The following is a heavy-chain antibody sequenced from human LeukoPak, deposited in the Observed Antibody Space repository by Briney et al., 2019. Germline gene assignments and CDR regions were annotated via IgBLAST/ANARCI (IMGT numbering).Heavy chain of an antibody. CDR2: IYYSGST. CDR3: ARQLGRANWFDP. J-gene: IGHJ5*02. Sequence: SETLSLTCTVSGGSISSGGYYWSWIRQHPGKGLEWIGYIYYSGSTYYNSSLKSRVTISVDTSKNQFSLKLSSVTAADTAVYYCARQLGRANWFDPWGQGTLVTVSS. V-gene: IGHV4-31*03. D-gene: IGHD7-27*01. CDR1: GGSISSGGYY.